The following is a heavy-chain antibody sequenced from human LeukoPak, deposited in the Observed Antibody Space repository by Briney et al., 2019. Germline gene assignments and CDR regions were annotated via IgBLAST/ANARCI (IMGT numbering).Heavy chain of an antibody. D-gene: IGHD6-6*01. Sequence: PSETLSLTCTVSGDSIRSSSYYWGWIRQPPGKGLQWIGSIYYSGSTYSHPSLKSRVTISVDTSKNQLSLKLSSLTAADTAVYYRARVLVGSSSSGTSFDYWGQGTLVTVSS. J-gene: IGHJ4*02. CDR3: ARVLVGSSSSGTSFDY. V-gene: IGHV4-39*01. CDR2: IYYSGST. CDR1: GDSIRSSSYY.